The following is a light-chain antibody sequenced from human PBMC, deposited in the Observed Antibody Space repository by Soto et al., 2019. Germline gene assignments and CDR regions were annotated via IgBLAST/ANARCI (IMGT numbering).Light chain of an antibody. V-gene: IGKV3D-15*01. CDR1: QSVDRN. J-gene: IGKJ5*01. CDR3: QKYDDWPIR. CDR2: GAS. Sequence: EIVMTQSPATLSVSTEERATLSCRASQSVDRNLAWYQQKPGQAPRLLSYGASAGPTGIPDRFSGSGSGTEFSLTTRSLKSEDFAVYFCQKYDDWPIRFGQGARLE.